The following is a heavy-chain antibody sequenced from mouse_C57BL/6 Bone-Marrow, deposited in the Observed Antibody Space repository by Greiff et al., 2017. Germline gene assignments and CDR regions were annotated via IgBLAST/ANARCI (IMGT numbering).Heavy chain of an antibody. Sequence: EVQLQQSGAELVRPGASVKLSCTASGFNIKDDYMHWVKQRPEQGLEWIGWIDPENGDTEYASKFQGKATITADTSSNTAYLQLSILTSEDTAVYYCTTLAIYYGNYYYAMDYWGQGTSVTVSS. CDR2: IDPENGDT. D-gene: IGHD2-1*01. CDR3: TTLAIYYGNYYYAMDY. J-gene: IGHJ4*01. CDR1: GFNIKDDY. V-gene: IGHV14-4*01.